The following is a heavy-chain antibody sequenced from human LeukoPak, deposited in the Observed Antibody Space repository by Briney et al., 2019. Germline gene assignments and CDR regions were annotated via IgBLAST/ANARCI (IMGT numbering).Heavy chain of an antibody. CDR1: GGTISSYN. CDR3: ARGPNSAL. CDR2: IYTSGST. J-gene: IGHJ4*02. Sequence: KPSETLSLTCTVSGGTISSYNWSWIRQPAGKGLEWIGRIYTSGSTKYNPSLKGRVTMSVDTSKNQLSLNLSSVTAADTAVYYCARGPNSALWGQGTLVTVSS. V-gene: IGHV4-4*07. D-gene: IGHD4-23*01.